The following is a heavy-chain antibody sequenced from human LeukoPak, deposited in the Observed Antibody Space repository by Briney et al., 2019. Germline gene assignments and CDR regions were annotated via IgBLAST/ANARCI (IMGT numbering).Heavy chain of an antibody. D-gene: IGHD3-9*01. CDR2: MNPNSGNT. V-gene: IGHV1-8*03. Sequence: GASVKVSCKASGYTFTSYDINWVRQATGQGLEWMGWMNPNSGNTGYAQKFQGRVTITRNTSISTAYMELRSLRSDDTAVYYCARGVPLTGYYPSFDYWGQGTLVTVSS. CDR1: GYTFTSYD. CDR3: ARGVPLTGYYPSFDY. J-gene: IGHJ4*02.